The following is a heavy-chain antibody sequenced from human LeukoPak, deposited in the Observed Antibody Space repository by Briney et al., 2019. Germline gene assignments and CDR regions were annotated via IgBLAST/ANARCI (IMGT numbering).Heavy chain of an antibody. J-gene: IGHJ5*02. V-gene: IGHV1-46*01. CDR1: GYTFTSYY. Sequence: ASVKVSCKASGYTFTSYYMHWVRQAPGQGLVWMGIINPSGGSTSYAQKFQGRVTMTRDMSTSTVYMELSSLRSEDTAVYYCARNPLLAGLGGNWFDPWGQGTLVTVSS. D-gene: IGHD1-26*01. CDR3: ARNPLLAGLGGNWFDP. CDR2: INPSGGST.